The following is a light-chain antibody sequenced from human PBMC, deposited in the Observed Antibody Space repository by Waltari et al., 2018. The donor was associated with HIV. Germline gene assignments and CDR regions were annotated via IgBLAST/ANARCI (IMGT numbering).Light chain of an antibody. Sequence: ILMTQSSAPVSVSPGQRVTLSCTAGHSIFNNVPWYQQSRDQAPRLVIYGDSTRVTGVPHRFSGSGCATKFTLTISSVQSEDFALYFCQQYNDWLALTFGGGTKVEI. CDR2: GDS. J-gene: IGKJ4*01. CDR1: HSIFNN. V-gene: IGKV3-15*01. CDR3: QQYNDWLALT.